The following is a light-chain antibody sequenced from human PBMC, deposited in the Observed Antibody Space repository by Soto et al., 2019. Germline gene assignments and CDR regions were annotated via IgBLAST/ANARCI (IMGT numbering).Light chain of an antibody. V-gene: IGKV3-20*01. CDR1: QNVTSRY. CDR3: QHYGTSHT. CDR2: GAF. Sequence: EIVLPQSPGTLSLSPGERATLSCRASQNVTSRYLAWYQQKPDQAPRLLIFGAFSRATGIPDRFSGSGSGTDFTLTISRLEPEDFAVYYCQHYGTSHTFGQGTKL. J-gene: IGKJ2*01.